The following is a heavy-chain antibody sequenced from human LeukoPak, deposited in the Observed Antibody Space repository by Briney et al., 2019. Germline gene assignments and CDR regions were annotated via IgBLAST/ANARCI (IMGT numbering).Heavy chain of an antibody. J-gene: IGHJ3*02. CDR1: GYTFTSYD. CDR3: ARGDYGGNSGVSSGAFDI. D-gene: IGHD4-23*01. V-gene: IGHV1-8*01. Sequence: GASVKVSCKASGYTFTSYDINWVRQATGQGLEWMGWMNPNSGNTGYAQKFQGRVTMTRNTSISTAYMELSSLRSEDTAVYYCARGDYGGNSGVSSGAFDIWGQGTMVTVSS. CDR2: MNPNSGNT.